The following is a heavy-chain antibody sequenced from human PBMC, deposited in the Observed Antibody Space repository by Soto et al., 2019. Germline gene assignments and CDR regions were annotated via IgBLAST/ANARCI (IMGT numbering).Heavy chain of an antibody. D-gene: IGHD6-19*01. CDR2: IYYSGST. CDR1: GGSVSSYY. Sequence: SETLSLTCTVSGGSVSSYYWSWIRQPPEKELEWNGYIYYSGSTKYNPSIKSRITITVDTYNNQFSLKLSSVTAADTAVYYCARDLGSGWFDYWGQGTLVTVSS. J-gene: IGHJ4*02. V-gene: IGHV4-59*02. CDR3: ARDLGSGWFDY.